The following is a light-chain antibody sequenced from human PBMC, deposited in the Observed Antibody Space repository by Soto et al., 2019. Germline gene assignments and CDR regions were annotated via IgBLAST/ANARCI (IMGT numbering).Light chain of an antibody. V-gene: IGKV1-39*01. J-gene: IGKJ1*01. CDR3: QQSYSTPWT. CDR2: AAS. CDR1: QSISSW. Sequence: DIQMTQSPSSLSASVGDRVTITCRESQSISSWLNWYQQETGKAPKFLIYAASSVQSGVPSRFSGSGSGTDFTLTISSLQPEDFATYYCQQSYSTPWTFGQGTKVEIK.